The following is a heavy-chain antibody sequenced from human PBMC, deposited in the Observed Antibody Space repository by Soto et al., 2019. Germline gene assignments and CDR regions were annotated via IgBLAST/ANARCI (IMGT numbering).Heavy chain of an antibody. Sequence: EVQLLESGGGWVQPGGSLRLSCAASGFTFNNFVMSWVRQVPGKGLEWVSAITGSGGSAYYADSVKGRFTIYRDNSKRTVFLEMTSLGAADMAIYYCAVHVGQNYYRLDVWGQGTTVTVSS. CDR2: ITGSGGSA. D-gene: IGHD1-26*01. CDR3: AVHVGQNYYRLDV. J-gene: IGHJ6*02. V-gene: IGHV3-23*01. CDR1: GFTFNNFV.